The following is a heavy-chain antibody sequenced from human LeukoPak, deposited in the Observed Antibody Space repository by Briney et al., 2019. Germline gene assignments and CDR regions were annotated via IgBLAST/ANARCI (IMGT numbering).Heavy chain of an antibody. CDR1: GGSISSGSYY. V-gene: IGHV4-61*01. CDR2: IYYSGST. Sequence: PSETLSLTCTVSGGSISSGSYYWSWIRQPPGKGLEWIGYIYYSGSTNYNPSLKSRVTISVDTSKNQFSLKLSSVTAADTAVYYCVIGDYDSPWGEDWGQGTLVTVSS. J-gene: IGHJ4*02. D-gene: IGHD3-22*01. CDR3: VIGDYDSPWGED.